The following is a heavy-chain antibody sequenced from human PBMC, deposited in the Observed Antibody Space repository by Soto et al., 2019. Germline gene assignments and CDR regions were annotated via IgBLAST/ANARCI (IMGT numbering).Heavy chain of an antibody. V-gene: IGHV4-61*01. CDR1: GGSVSSDSYY. CDR3: VRDCSGGSCYSNYGLDV. J-gene: IGHJ6*02. CDR2: IYYSGST. D-gene: IGHD2-15*01. Sequence: SETRSLTCTVSGGSVSSDSYYWSWIRQPPGKGLEWMGYIYYSGSTKYNPSLKSRVTISVDTSKNQFSLKLRSVTAADTAVYYCVRDCSGGSCYSNYGLDVWGQGTTVTVSS.